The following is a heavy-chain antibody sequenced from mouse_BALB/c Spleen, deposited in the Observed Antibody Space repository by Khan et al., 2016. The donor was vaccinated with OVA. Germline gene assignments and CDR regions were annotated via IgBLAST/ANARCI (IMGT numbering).Heavy chain of an antibody. Sequence: EVKLEESGPSLVKPSQTLSLTCSVTGDSITTGYWNWIRKFPGNKLEYMGYIIYTGYTYYNPSLKSRISITRHPSNNHYYLQLNSVTDADTATYYCARSTYRYACVYWGQGTLVTVSA. J-gene: IGHJ3*01. CDR3: ARSTYRYACVY. V-gene: IGHV3-8*02. CDR1: GDSITTGY. CDR2: IIYTGYT. D-gene: IGHD2-14*01.